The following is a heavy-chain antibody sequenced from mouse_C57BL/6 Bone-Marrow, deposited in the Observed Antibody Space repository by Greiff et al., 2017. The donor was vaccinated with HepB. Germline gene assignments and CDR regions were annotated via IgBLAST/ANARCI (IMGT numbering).Heavy chain of an antibody. V-gene: IGHV1-26*01. Sequence: DVKLQQSGPELVKPGASVKISCKASGYTFTDYYMNWVKQSHGKSLEWIGDINPNNGGTSYNQKFKGKATLTVDKSSSTAYMELRSLTSEDSAVYYCASRDYWGQGTTLTVSS. CDR1: GYTFTDYY. CDR3: ASRDY. CDR2: INPNNGGT. J-gene: IGHJ2*01.